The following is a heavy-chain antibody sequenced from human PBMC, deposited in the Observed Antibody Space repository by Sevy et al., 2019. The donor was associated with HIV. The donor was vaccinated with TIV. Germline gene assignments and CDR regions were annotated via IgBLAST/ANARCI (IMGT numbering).Heavy chain of an antibody. CDR3: AKGVSGGNSGAAFDY. Sequence: GGSLRLSCAGSGFTFGNYAMYWVRQSPGKGLEWVSGISWNSGSMGYAHAVEGRFTISRDNAKNSLHLEMNSLRPEDTALYYCAKGVSGGNSGAAFDYWGQGTRVTVSS. CDR1: GFTFGNYA. V-gene: IGHV3-9*01. J-gene: IGHJ4*02. CDR2: ISWNSGSM. D-gene: IGHD2-15*01.